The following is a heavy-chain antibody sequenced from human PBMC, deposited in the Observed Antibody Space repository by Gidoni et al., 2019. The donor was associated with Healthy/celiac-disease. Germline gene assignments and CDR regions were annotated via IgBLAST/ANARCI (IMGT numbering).Heavy chain of an antibody. V-gene: IGHV4-4*02. CDR3: ARLDFGVVIQHQHDMDV. J-gene: IGHJ6*02. D-gene: IGHD3-3*01. CDR1: GGSISSSTW. CDR2: IYHSGST. Sequence: QVQLQESGPGLVKPSGTLSLTCAVSGGSISSSTWWSWVRQPPGKGLEWIGEIYHSGSTNYNPSLKRRVTISVDKSKNQFYLKLSSVTAADTAVYYCARLDFGVVIQHQHDMDVWGQGTTVTVSS.